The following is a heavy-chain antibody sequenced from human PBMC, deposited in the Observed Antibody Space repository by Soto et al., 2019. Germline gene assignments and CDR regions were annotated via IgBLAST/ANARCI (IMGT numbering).Heavy chain of an antibody. J-gene: IGHJ6*02. CDR1: GGTFSSYA. V-gene: IGHV1-69*01. CDR2: IIPIFGTA. D-gene: IGHD3-3*01. Sequence: QVQLVQSGAEVKKPGSSVKVSCKASGGTFSSYAISWVRQAPGQGLEWMGGIIPIFGTANYAQKFQGRVTITADESTSRAYMELSSLRSEDTAVYYCARGGYDFWSGYRYYYYGMDVWGQGTTVTVSS. CDR3: ARGGYDFWSGYRYYYYGMDV.